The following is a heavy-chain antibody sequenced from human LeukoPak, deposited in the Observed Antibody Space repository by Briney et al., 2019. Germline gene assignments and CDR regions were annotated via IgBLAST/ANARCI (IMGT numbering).Heavy chain of an antibody. CDR1: GGTFSSYA. Sequence: WASVKVSCKASGGTFSSYAISWVRQAPGQGLEWMGGIIPIFGTTNYAQKLQGRVTITADESTSTAYMELSSLRSEDTAVYYCASRTYTYDSSGYYRRNYYFDYWGQGTLVTVSS. CDR2: IIPIFGTT. J-gene: IGHJ4*02. CDR3: ASRTYTYDSSGYYRRNYYFDY. V-gene: IGHV1-69*13. D-gene: IGHD3-22*01.